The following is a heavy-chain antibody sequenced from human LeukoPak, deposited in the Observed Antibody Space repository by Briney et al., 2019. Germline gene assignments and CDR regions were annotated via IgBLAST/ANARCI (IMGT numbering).Heavy chain of an antibody. CDR1: GFTFSSYA. V-gene: IGHV3-30*04. Sequence: GGSLRLSCAASGFTFSSYAMHWVRQAPGKGLEWVAVISYDGSNEYYAGSVKGRFTISRDSSKNTLYLQMNSLRAEDMAVYYCVKRWTGTTIGQQDYWGQGTLVTVSS. J-gene: IGHJ4*02. CDR2: ISYDGSNE. D-gene: IGHD1-1*01. CDR3: VKRWTGTTIGQQDY.